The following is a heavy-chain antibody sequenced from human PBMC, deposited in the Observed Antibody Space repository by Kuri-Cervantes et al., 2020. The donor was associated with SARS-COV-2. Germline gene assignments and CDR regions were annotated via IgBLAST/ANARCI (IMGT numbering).Heavy chain of an antibody. D-gene: IGHD6-13*01. CDR3: ARTIYSSSLDASDL. Sequence: GESLKISCAASGFTFSSYGMHWVRQAPGKGLEWVAFIRYDGSNKYYADSMKGRFTISRDNAKNSLYLQMNSLRAEDTAVYYCARTIYSSSLDASDLWGQGTLVTVSS. V-gene: IGHV3-30*02. CDR2: IRYDGSNK. J-gene: IGHJ3*01. CDR1: GFTFSSYG.